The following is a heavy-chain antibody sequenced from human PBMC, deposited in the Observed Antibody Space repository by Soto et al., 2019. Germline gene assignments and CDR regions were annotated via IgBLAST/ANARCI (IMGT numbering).Heavy chain of an antibody. J-gene: IGHJ4*02. V-gene: IGHV3-30-3*01. CDR1: GFTFSSYA. CDR2: ISYDGSNK. Sequence: QPGGSLRLSCAASGFTFSSYAMHWVRQAPGKGLEWVAVISYDGSNKYYADSVKGRFTISRDNSKNTLYLQMNSLRAEDTAVYYCARDRPVVVVAARGLGEWYYFDYWGQGTLVTVSS. D-gene: IGHD2-15*01. CDR3: ARDRPVVVVAARGLGEWYYFDY.